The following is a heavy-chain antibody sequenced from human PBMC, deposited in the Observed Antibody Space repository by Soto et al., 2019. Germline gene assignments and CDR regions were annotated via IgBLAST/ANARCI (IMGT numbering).Heavy chain of an antibody. CDR1: GGSFSGYY. CDR3: AGVDKADHYCCYYYMGV. CDR2: INHSGST. Sequence: SETLSLTCAVYGGSFSGYYWSWIRQPPGKGLEWIGEINHSGSTNYNPSLKSRVTISVDTSKNQFSLKLSSVTAADTAVYYCAGVDKADHYCCYYYMGVWGKGSTITV. J-gene: IGHJ6*03. D-gene: IGHD2-15*01. V-gene: IGHV4-34*01.